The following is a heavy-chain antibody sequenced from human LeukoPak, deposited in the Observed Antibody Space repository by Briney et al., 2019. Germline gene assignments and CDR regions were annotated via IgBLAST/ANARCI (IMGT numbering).Heavy chain of an antibody. Sequence: SETLSLTCAASGGSISSYSWSWIRQPAGKGLEWIGRIYTSGSTNYNPSLKSRVTMSVDTSKNQFSLKLSSVTAADTAVYYCARGLAGYCSSTSCYGFDPWGQGTLVTVSS. CDR3: ARGLAGYCSSTSCYGFDP. CDR2: IYTSGST. CDR1: GGSISSYS. J-gene: IGHJ5*02. D-gene: IGHD2-2*01. V-gene: IGHV4-4*07.